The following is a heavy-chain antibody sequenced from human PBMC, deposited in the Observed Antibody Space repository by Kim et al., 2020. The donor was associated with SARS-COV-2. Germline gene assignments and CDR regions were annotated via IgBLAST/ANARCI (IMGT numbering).Heavy chain of an antibody. CDR1: GYTFTSYG. V-gene: IGHV1-18*01. D-gene: IGHD2-2*02. Sequence: ASVKVSCKASGYTFTSYGISWVRQAPGQGLEWMGWISAYNGNTNYAQKLQGRVTMTTDTSTSTAYMELRSLRSDDTAVYYCARGPDCSSTSCYTSGYYYYGMDVWGQGTTVTVSS. CDR3: ARGPDCSSTSCYTSGYYYYGMDV. J-gene: IGHJ6*02. CDR2: ISAYNGNT.